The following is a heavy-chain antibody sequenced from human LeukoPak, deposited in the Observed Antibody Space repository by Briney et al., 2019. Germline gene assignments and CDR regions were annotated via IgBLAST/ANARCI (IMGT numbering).Heavy chain of an antibody. CDR2: IVLGSGNT. D-gene: IGHD3-3*01. J-gene: IGHJ5*02. CDR3: AAQRGASLHDFWSTRLFDP. V-gene: IGHV1-58*02. CDR1: GFTFHTSA. Sequence: SVKVSCEASGFTFHTSAMQWVRQARGQRLEWIGWIVLGSGNTVYSHKFHDRVIITRDMSTSTVYMELDSLGSEDTAVYYCAAQRGASLHDFWSTRLFDPWGQGTLVTVSS.